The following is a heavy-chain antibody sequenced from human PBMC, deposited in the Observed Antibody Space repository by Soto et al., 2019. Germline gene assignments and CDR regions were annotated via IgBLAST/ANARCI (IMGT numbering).Heavy chain of an antibody. J-gene: IGHJ5*02. CDR2: ISGSGGST. Sequence: GGSLRLSCAASGFTFSSYAMSWVRQAPGKGLEWVSAISGSGGSTYYADSVKGRFTISRDNSKNTLYLQMNSLRAEDTAVYYCALSPRFLEWLLYRGLGESWGQGTLVTVSS. V-gene: IGHV3-23*01. CDR1: GFTFSSYA. CDR3: ALSPRFLEWLLYRGLGES. D-gene: IGHD3-3*01.